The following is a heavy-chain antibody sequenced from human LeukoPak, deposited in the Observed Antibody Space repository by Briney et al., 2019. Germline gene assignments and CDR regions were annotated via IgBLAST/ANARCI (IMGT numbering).Heavy chain of an antibody. D-gene: IGHD3-3*01. CDR1: GGSISNYY. CDR2: IYYSGST. J-gene: IGHJ5*02. CDR3: ARGYYDFWSGYYSSNWFDP. Sequence: SETLSLTCTVSGGSISNYYWSWIRQPPGKGLEWIGYIYYSGSTHYNPSPKSRVTISLDTSKNQFSLKLSSVTAADTAVYYCARGYYDFWSGYYSSNWFDPWGQGTLVTVSS. V-gene: IGHV4-59*01.